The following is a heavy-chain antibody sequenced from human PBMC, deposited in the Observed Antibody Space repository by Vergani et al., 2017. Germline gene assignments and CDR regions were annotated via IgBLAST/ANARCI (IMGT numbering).Heavy chain of an antibody. CDR3: AREGFPSLAGDIWYFDL. CDR2: ISSSGSTI. D-gene: IGHD7-27*01. CDR1: GFTFSSYE. Sequence: EVQLVESGGGLVQPGGSLRLSCAASGFTFSSYEMNWVRQAPGKGLEWVSYISSSGSTIYYADSVKGRFTISRDNAKKSLYLQMNSLIAEDTAVYSCAREGFPSLAGDIWYFDLWGRGTLVTVSS. J-gene: IGHJ2*01. V-gene: IGHV3-48*03.